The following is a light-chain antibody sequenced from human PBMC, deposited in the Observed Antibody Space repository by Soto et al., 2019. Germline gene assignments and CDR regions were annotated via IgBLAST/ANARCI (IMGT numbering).Light chain of an antibody. CDR3: CSYAGSYTLV. CDR1: SSDVGAYNF. J-gene: IGLJ2*01. V-gene: IGLV2-11*01. Sequence: QSALTQPRSVSGSPGQAVTISCTGTSSDVGAYNFVSWYQQHPGKAPKLILYDVITRPSGVPDRFSGSKSGNTASLTISGLQAEDEADYYCCSYAGSYTLVFGGGTKLTVL. CDR2: DVI.